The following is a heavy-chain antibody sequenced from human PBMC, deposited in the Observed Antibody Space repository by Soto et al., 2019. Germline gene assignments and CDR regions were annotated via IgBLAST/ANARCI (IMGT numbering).Heavy chain of an antibody. CDR2: IYYSGST. D-gene: IGHD6-13*01. CDR1: GGSISSSSYY. V-gene: IGHV4-39*01. Sequence: SETLSLTCTVSGGSISSSSYYWGWIRQPPGKGLEWIGSIYYSGSTYYNPSLKSRVTISVDTSKNQFSLRLSSVTAAATAVYYCARNRGSSWYPNWFDPWGQGTLVTVSS. CDR3: ARNRGSSWYPNWFDP. J-gene: IGHJ5*02.